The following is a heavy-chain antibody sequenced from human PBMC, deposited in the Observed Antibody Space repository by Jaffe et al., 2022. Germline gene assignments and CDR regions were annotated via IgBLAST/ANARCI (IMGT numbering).Heavy chain of an antibody. D-gene: IGHD2-15*01. V-gene: IGHV1-69*05. CDR2: IIPIFGTA. J-gene: IGHJ4*02. Sequence: QVQLVQSGAEVKKPGSSVKVSCKASGGTFSSYAISWVRQAPGQGLEWMGGIIPIFGTANYAQKFQGRVTITTDESTSTAYMELSSLRSEDTAVYYCASEHTCSGGSCYPPPKYFDYWGQGTLVTVSS. CDR1: GGTFSSYA. CDR3: ASEHTCSGGSCYPPPKYFDY.